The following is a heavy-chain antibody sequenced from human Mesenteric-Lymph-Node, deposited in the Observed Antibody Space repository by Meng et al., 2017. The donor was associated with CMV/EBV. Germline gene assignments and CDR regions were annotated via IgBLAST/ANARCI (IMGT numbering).Heavy chain of an antibody. D-gene: IGHD6-13*01. CDR1: GGTFSSYT. CDR2: IIPILGIA. Sequence: QVQLVQSGAEVKKPGSSVKLCCKASGGTFSSYTNSWVRQAPGQGLEWMGRIIPILGIANYAQKFQGRVTITADKSTSTAYMELSSLRSEDTAVYYCAGGIAAAGSRWFDPWGQGTLVTVSS. CDR3: AGGIAAAGSRWFDP. J-gene: IGHJ5*02. V-gene: IGHV1-69*02.